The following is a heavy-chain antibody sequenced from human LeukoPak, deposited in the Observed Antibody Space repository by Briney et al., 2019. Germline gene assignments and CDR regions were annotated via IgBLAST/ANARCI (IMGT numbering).Heavy chain of an antibody. CDR3: ARRGYSREYFDD. CDR2: IYPGDSDT. CDR1: GCSFTSYW. Sequence: GESLKISCMGSGCSFTSYWIAWVRQMPGKGLEWMGVIYPGDSDTRYNPSFQGQVTISADKSISTAYLQWSSLKASDTAMYYCARRGYSREYFDDWGQGTLVTVSS. J-gene: IGHJ4*02. D-gene: IGHD6-13*01. V-gene: IGHV5-51*01.